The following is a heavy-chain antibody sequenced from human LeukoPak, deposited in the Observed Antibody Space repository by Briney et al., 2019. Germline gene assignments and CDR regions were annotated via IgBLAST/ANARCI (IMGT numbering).Heavy chain of an antibody. Sequence: ASVKVSCKASGYTFTGYHMHWVRQAPGQGPEWMGCINPNSGDTNYAQRFQGRVTMTRDTSITTAYMELSSLRSDDTAVYYCARELYGSGTYGFDYWGQGTLVTVSS. CDR2: INPNSGDT. J-gene: IGHJ4*02. CDR3: ARELYGSGTYGFDY. CDR1: GYTFTGYH. V-gene: IGHV1-2*02. D-gene: IGHD3-10*01.